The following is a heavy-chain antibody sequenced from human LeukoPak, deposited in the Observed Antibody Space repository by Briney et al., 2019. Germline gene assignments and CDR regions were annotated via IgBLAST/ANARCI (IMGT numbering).Heavy chain of an antibody. CDR1: GFTFSSSW. D-gene: IGHD2-8*02. CDR3: ATYRQVLLPFES. CDR2: INQDEI. J-gene: IGHJ4*02. Sequence: GGSLRLSCVASGFTFSSSWMTWVRQGPGKGLQWVASINQDEIHYVDAVRGRFTISRDNAKNSLYLQMNSLTADDTAVYYCATYRQVLLPFESWGQGTLVTVSS. V-gene: IGHV3-7*01.